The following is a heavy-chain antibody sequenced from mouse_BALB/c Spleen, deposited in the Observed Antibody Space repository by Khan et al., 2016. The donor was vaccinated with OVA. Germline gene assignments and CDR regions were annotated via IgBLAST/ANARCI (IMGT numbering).Heavy chain of an antibody. CDR1: GYSLTRYG. CDR3: SISMYLARY. CDR2: IWAGGST. V-gene: IGHV2-9*02. Sequence: QVQLKESGPGLVAPSQSLSITCTVSGYSLTRYGVHWVSQPPGKGLEWLGLIWAGGSTNYNWALMSRLSISIDNSKSLGFLRLNRLQADDTDLYYCSISMYLARYWGQGTTLTVSS. D-gene: IGHD2-3*01. J-gene: IGHJ2*01.